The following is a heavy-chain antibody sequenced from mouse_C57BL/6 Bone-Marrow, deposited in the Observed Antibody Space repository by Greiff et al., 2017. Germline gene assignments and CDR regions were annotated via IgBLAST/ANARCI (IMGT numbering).Heavy chain of an antibody. Sequence: QVQLKESGAELARPGASVKLSCKASGYTFTSYGISWVKQRTGQGLEWIGEIYPRSGNTYYNEKFKGKATLTADKSSSTAYMERRSLTSEDSAVYFCARDFAYWGQGTLVTVSA. CDR1: GYTFTSYG. J-gene: IGHJ3*01. CDR3: ARDFAY. V-gene: IGHV1-81*01. CDR2: IYPRSGNT.